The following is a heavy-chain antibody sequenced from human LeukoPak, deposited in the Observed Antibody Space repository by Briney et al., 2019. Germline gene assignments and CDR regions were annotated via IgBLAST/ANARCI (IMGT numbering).Heavy chain of an antibody. CDR1: GGSVSSGSYY. J-gene: IGHJ4*02. V-gene: IGHV4-61*01. D-gene: IGHD3-10*01. Sequence: SETLSLTCTVSGGSVSSGSYYWSWIRQPPGKGLEWIGYIYYSGSTNYNPSLKSRVTISVDTSKNQFSLKLSSVTAADTAVYYCARESGSYYYGSGSYFSPFDYWGQGTLVTVSS. CDR3: ARESGSYYYGSGSYFSPFDY. CDR2: IYYSGST.